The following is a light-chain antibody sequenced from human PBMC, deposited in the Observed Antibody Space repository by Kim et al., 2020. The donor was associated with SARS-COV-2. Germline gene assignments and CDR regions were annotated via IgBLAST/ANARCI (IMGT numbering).Light chain of an antibody. CDR1: NIGFKS. Sequence: PGKTASIACGGGNIGFKSVQWYQQKPGQAPVLVIHYDSDRPSGIPERFSGSNSGNTATLTITGVEAGDEADYYCQVWDNSRVHLVFGGGTQLTVL. V-gene: IGLV3-21*04. CDR3: QVWDNSRVHLV. J-gene: IGLJ2*01. CDR2: YDS.